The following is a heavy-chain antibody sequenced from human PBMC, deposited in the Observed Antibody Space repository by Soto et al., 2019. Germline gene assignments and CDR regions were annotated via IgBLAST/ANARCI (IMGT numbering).Heavy chain of an antibody. Sequence: SETLSLTCAVYGGSFSGYYWSWIRQPPGKGLEWIGEINHSGSTNYNPSLKSRVTISVDTSKNQFSLKLSSVTAADTSVYYCARGLIRYSGSWYDYFDYWGQGTLVTVSS. CDR3: ARGLIRYSGSWYDYFDY. V-gene: IGHV4-34*01. J-gene: IGHJ4*02. CDR1: GGSFSGYY. D-gene: IGHD6-13*01. CDR2: INHSGST.